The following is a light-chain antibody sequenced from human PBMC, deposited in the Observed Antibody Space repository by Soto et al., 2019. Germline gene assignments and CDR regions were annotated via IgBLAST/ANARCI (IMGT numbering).Light chain of an antibody. CDR2: AAS. J-gene: IGKJ5*01. V-gene: IGKV1-17*01. CDR3: LQHNSYPPT. CDR1: QSISSY. Sequence: DIQMTQSPSSLSASVGARVTITCRASQSISSYLNWYQQKPGKATKLLIYAASSLQSGVPSRFSGSGSGTDFTLTISSLQPEDAATYYWLQHNSYPPTFGQGTRLEIK.